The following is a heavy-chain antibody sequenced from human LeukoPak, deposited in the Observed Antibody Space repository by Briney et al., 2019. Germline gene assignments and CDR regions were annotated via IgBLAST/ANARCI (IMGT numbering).Heavy chain of an antibody. CDR3: ARDKPAAVYYFDF. J-gene: IGHJ4*02. V-gene: IGHV1-18*01. Sequence: ASVKVSCKASGYTFTSYGISWVRQAPGQGLEWMGWISAYNGNTIYAQMLQGRVTMTTDTSTRTAYMELRSLSSDDTAVYYCARDKPAAVYYFDFWGQGTLVTVSS. CDR1: GYTFTSYG. CDR2: ISAYNGNT. D-gene: IGHD2-2*01.